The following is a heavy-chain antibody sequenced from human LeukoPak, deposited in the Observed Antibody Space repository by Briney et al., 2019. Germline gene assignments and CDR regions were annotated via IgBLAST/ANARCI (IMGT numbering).Heavy chain of an antibody. CDR1: GFTFSSYS. V-gene: IGHV3-48*04. D-gene: IGHD5-18*01. CDR2: ISSSRITI. J-gene: IGHJ5*02. Sequence: GGSLRLSCAASGFTFSSYSMNWVRQAPGKGLEWVSYISSSRITIYYADSVKGRFTISRDNAKNSLYLQMNSLRAEDTAVYYCAGVLIGYPNWFDPWGQGTLVTVSS. CDR3: AGVLIGYPNWFDP.